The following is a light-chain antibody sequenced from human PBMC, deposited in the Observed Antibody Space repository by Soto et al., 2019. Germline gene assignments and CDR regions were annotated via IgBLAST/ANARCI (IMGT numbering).Light chain of an antibody. J-gene: IGKJ1*01. CDR3: QQYGSSGT. CDR1: QRVSGN. CDR2: GAS. V-gene: IGKV3-20*01. Sequence: IVLTQSPATLSVSPGERDTLFLRASQRVSGNLAWYQQKPGQAPRLLIYGASNRATGIPDRFSGSGSGTDFTLTISRLEPEDFAVYYCQQYGSSGTFGQGTKVDIK.